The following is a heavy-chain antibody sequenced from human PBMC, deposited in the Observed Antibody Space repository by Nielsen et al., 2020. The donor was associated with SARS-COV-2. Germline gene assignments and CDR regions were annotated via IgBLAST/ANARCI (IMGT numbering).Heavy chain of an antibody. D-gene: IGHD6-6*01. V-gene: IGHV4-61*01. J-gene: IGHJ4*02. Sequence: SETLSLTCIVSGGSISTGSHYWSWIRQPPGKGLEWIGYIFYRGNTNYNPSFKSRVTISVDTSKNQFSLEVTSVTAADTAVYYCARGPYNNNVPRPDQWGQGTLVTVSS. CDR3: ARGPYNNNVPRPDQ. CDR2: IFYRGNT. CDR1: GGSISTGSHY.